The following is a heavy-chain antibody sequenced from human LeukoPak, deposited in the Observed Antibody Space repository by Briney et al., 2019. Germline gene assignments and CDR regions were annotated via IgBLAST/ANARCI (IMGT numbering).Heavy chain of an antibody. J-gene: IGHJ4*02. CDR2: MSADSATT. CDR1: GFTFSSYS. CDR3: ARKSASGNYPLDY. Sequence: GGSLRLSCAASGFTFSSYSMNWVRQAPGKGLEWVSVMSADSATTFYADSVKGRFTISRDNAKNTVFLQMSSLRAEDTALYYCARKSASGNYPLDYWGQGTLVTVSS. V-gene: IGHV3-23*01. D-gene: IGHD3-10*01.